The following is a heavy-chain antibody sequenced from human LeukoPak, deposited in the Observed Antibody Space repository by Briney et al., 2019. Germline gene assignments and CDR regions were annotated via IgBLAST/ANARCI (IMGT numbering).Heavy chain of an antibody. Sequence: GGSLRLSCAVSGFTLSDYWMRWIRQAPGKGLEWVAAINKDGSEIQYVNSVKGRFTISRDNARNSVYLQMTSLGAEDTAVYYCATYTQHFGAPGGADYWGLGTLVTVSS. CDR3: ATYTQHFGAPGGADY. D-gene: IGHD2-8*02. CDR1: GFTLSDYW. V-gene: IGHV3-7*01. CDR2: INKDGSEI. J-gene: IGHJ4*02.